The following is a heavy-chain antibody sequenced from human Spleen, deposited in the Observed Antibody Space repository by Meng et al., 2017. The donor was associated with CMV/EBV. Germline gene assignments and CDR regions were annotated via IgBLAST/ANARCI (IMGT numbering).Heavy chain of an antibody. CDR2: INHRGTT. Sequence: SETLSLTCAVYGGSFSGYQWSWIRQSPGKGLEWIGDINHRGTTNYNPSLKSRVSISVDTSGNQVSLKLNSVTAADTAVYYCASLYKSSWYVSPGPWGQGTLVTVSS. D-gene: IGHD6-13*01. J-gene: IGHJ5*02. CDR1: GGSFSGYQ. V-gene: IGHV4-34*01. CDR3: ASLYKSSWYVSPGP.